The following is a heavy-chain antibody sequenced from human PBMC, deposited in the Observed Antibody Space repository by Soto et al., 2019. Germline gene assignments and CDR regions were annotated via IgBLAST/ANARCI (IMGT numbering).Heavy chain of an antibody. CDR2: INPNSGVT. V-gene: IGHV1-2*02. Sequence: ASVKVSCKASGYTFSGYSLHWVRQAPGQGLEWMGWINPNSGVTNYAQKFRGRVAMTRDTSISTAYMELSWLRSDDTAVYYCARELFSYSGNYGDAFNIWGQGTMVTVSS. CDR1: GYTFSGYS. D-gene: IGHD4-17*01. J-gene: IGHJ3*02. CDR3: ARELFSYSGNYGDAFNI.